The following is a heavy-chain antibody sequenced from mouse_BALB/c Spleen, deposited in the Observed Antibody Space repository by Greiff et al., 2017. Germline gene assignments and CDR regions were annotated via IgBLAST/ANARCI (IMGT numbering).Heavy chain of an antibody. D-gene: IGHD1-1*01. Sequence: EVKLVESGGGLVQPGGSRKLSCAASGFTFSSFGMHWVRQAPEKGLEWVAYISSGSSTIYYADTVKGRFTISRDNPKNTLFLQMTSLRSEDTAMYYCARGYYGSSSYYFDYWGQGTTLTVSS. CDR1: GFTFSSFG. J-gene: IGHJ2*01. CDR3: ARGYYGSSSYYFDY. CDR2: ISSGSSTI. V-gene: IGHV5-17*02.